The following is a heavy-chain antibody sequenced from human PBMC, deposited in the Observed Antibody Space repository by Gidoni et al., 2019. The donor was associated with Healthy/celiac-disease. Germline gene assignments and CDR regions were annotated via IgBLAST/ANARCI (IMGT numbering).Heavy chain of an antibody. D-gene: IGHD2-2*01. CDR1: GNTFTSYY. CDR2: INPSGGST. Sequence: QVQLVQSGAEVKKPGASVKVSCKASGNTFTSYYMHWVRQAPGQGLEWMGIINPSGGSTSYAQKFQGRVTMTRDTSTSTVYMELSSLRSEDTAVYYCARDHCSSTSCPQGGFDPWGQGTLVTVSS. V-gene: IGHV1-46*01. J-gene: IGHJ5*02. CDR3: ARDHCSSTSCPQGGFDP.